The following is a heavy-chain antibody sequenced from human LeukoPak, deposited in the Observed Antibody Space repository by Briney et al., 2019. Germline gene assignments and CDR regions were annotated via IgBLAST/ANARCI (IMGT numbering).Heavy chain of an antibody. D-gene: IGHD1-26*01. V-gene: IGHV4-30-4*08. Sequence: PSQTLSLTCTVSGGSISSGDYYWSWIRQPPGKGLEWIGYIYYSGSTYYNPSLKSRVTISVDTSKNQFSLKLSSVTAADTAVYYCARVGSGSCYQDAFDIWGQGTMVTVSS. CDR2: IYYSGST. CDR1: GGSISSGDYY. J-gene: IGHJ3*02. CDR3: ARVGSGSCYQDAFDI.